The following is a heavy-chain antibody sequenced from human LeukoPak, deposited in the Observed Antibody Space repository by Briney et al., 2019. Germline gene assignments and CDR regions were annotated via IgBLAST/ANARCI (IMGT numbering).Heavy chain of an antibody. V-gene: IGHV1-69*13. J-gene: IGHJ6*02. CDR2: IIPIFGTA. CDR1: GGTFSSYA. D-gene: IGHD6-19*01. CDR3: ASWQWLVDYYGMDV. Sequence: GASVKVSCKASGGTFSSYAISWVRQAPGQGLEWMGGIIPIFGTANYAQKFQGRVTITADESTSTAYMELSSLRSEDTAVYYCASWQWLVDYYGMDVWGQGTTVTVSS.